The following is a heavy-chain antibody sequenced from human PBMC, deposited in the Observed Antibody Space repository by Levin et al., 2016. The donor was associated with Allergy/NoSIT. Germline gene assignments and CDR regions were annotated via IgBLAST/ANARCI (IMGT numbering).Heavy chain of an antibody. Sequence: VRQMPGKGLQWVSSISSSSDYIFYADSVKGRFTISRDNAKNSLYLQMNSLGAEDTAVYYCARRYYGSGLTPFDYWGQGTLVTVSS. J-gene: IGHJ4*02. V-gene: IGHV3-21*01. D-gene: IGHD3-10*01. CDR3: ARRYYGSGLTPFDY. CDR2: ISSSSDYI.